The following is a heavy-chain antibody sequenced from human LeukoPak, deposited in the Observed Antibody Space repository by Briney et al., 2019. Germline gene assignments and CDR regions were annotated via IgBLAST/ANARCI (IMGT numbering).Heavy chain of an antibody. CDR3: AFGAMVPGSYGMDV. D-gene: IGHD3-10*01. CDR1: GGTFSSYA. V-gene: IGHV1-69*06. J-gene: IGHJ6*04. Sequence: SVKVSCTASGGTFSSYAISWVRQAPGQGLEWMGGIIPIFGTANYAQKFQGRVTITADKSTSTAYMELSSLRSEDTAVYYCAFGAMVPGSYGMDVWGKGTTVTVSS. CDR2: IIPIFGTA.